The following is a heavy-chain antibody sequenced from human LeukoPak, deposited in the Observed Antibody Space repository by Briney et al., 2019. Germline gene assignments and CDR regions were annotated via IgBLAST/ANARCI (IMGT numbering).Heavy chain of an antibody. V-gene: IGHV4-39*07. CDR2: IYYSGST. J-gene: IGHJ5*02. Sequence: SETLSLTCTVSGGSISSSSYYWGWIRQPPGKGLEWIGSIYYSGSTYYNPSLKSRVTISVDTSKNQFSLKLSSVTAADTAAYYCARVSRGYSHGYVLWFDPWGQGTLVTVSS. CDR1: GGSISSSSYY. D-gene: IGHD5-18*01. CDR3: ARVSRGYSHGYVLWFDP.